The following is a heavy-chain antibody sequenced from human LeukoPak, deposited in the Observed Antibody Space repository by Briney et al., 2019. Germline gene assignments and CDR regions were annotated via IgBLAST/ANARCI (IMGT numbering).Heavy chain of an antibody. Sequence: PSETLSLTCAVYGGSFSGYYWSWIRRPPGKGLEWIGEINHSGSTNYNPSLKSRVTISVDTSKNQFSLKLSSVTAADTAVYYCARVAYYGSGSYQHFDYWGQGTLVTVSS. CDR1: GGSFSGYY. CDR2: INHSGST. CDR3: ARVAYYGSGSYQHFDY. V-gene: IGHV4-34*01. D-gene: IGHD3-10*01. J-gene: IGHJ4*02.